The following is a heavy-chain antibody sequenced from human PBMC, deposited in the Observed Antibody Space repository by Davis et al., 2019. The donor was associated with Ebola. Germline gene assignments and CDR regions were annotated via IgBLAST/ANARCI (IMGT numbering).Heavy chain of an antibody. V-gene: IGHV1-3*01. D-gene: IGHD3-3*01. Sequence: ASVKVSCKASGYTFTSYAMHWVRQAPGQRLEWMGWINAGNGNTKYSQKFQGRVTITRDTSARTAYMELSSLRSEDTAVYYCARSPYYDFWSGLPGGGMDVWGQGTTVTVSS. J-gene: IGHJ6*02. CDR2: INAGNGNT. CDR3: ARSPYYDFWSGLPGGGMDV. CDR1: GYTFTSYA.